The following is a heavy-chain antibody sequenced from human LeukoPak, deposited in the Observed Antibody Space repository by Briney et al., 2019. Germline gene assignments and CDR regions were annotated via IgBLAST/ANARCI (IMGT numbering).Heavy chain of an antibody. CDR2: INHSGST. V-gene: IGHV4-34*01. Sequence: SETLSLTCAVYGGSFSGYYWSWIRQPPGKGLEWIGEINHSGSTNYNPSLKSRVAISVGTSKNQFSLKLSSVTAADTAVYYCARRLTGTTGGAFDIWGQGTMVTVSS. CDR3: ARRLTGTTGGAFDI. J-gene: IGHJ3*02. D-gene: IGHD1-7*01. CDR1: GGSFSGYY.